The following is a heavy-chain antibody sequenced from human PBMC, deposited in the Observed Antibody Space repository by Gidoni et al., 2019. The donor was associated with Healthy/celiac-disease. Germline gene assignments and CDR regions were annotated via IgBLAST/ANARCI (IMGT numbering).Heavy chain of an antibody. CDR3: ARDRSDYDFWSGYAVNWFDP. D-gene: IGHD3-3*01. CDR2: INSDGSST. V-gene: IGHV3-74*01. Sequence: EVQLVESGGGLVQPGGSLRLSCAASGFTFSSYWMHWVRQAPGKGLVWVSRINSDGSSTSYADSVKGRFTISRDNAKNTLYLQMNSLRAEDTAVYYCARDRSDYDFWSGYAVNWFDPWGQGTLVTVSS. J-gene: IGHJ5*02. CDR1: GFTFSSYW.